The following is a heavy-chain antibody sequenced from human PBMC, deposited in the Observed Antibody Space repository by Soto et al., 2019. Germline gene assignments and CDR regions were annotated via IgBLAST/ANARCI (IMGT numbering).Heavy chain of an antibody. CDR1: GYTFTSYG. D-gene: IGHD3-3*01. J-gene: IGHJ4*02. V-gene: IGHV1-18*01. CDR3: ARYFYSFWSGPSFFSF. Sequence: ASVKVSCKASGYTFTSYGISWVRQAPGQGLEWMGWISAYNGDTNYAQKLQGRVTMTTDTSTSTAYMELRSLRSDDTAVYYCARYFYSFWSGPSFFSFWGQGTLVTVSS. CDR2: ISAYNGDT.